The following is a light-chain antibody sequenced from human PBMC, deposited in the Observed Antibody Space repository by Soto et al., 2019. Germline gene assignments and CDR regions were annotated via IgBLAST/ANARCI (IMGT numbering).Light chain of an antibody. CDR2: RNN. Sequence: QPVLTQPPSASGTPGQRVTISCSGSSSNVGTYSVFWYQQLPGTAPKLLIYRNNQRPSGVPDRFSGSKSGTSASLAISGLRSEDEAYYYCAAWDDSLTVVFGGGTKLTVL. J-gene: IGLJ2*01. CDR3: AAWDDSLTVV. CDR1: SSNVGTYS. V-gene: IGLV1-47*01.